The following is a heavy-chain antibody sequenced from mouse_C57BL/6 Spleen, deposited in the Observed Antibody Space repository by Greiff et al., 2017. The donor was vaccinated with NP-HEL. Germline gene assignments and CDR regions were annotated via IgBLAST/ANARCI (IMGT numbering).Heavy chain of an antibody. CDR2: ISDGGSYT. CDR1: GFTFSSYA. Sequence: EVQLVESGGGLVKPGGSLKLSCAASGFTFSSYAMSWVRQTPEKRLEWVATISDGGSYTYYPDNVKGRFTISRDNAKNNLYLQMSHLKSEDTAIYYCARDGYYYAMDYWGQGTSVTVSS. CDR3: ARDGYYYAMDY. J-gene: IGHJ4*01. D-gene: IGHD2-2*01. V-gene: IGHV5-4*01.